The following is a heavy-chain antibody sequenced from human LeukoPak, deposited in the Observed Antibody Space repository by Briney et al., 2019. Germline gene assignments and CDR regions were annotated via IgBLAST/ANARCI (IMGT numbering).Heavy chain of an antibody. J-gene: IGHJ4*02. V-gene: IGHV4-59*01. CDR2: IYYSGST. Sequence: PSETLSLTCTVSGGSISSYYLSWIRQPPGKGLEWIGNIYYSGSTNYNPSLKSRVTISVDTSKSQFSLKLSSVTAADTAVYYCARESSTYDSSRYYYPFDYWGQGTLVTVSS. CDR1: GGSISSYY. CDR3: ARESSTYDSSRYYYPFDY. D-gene: IGHD3-22*01.